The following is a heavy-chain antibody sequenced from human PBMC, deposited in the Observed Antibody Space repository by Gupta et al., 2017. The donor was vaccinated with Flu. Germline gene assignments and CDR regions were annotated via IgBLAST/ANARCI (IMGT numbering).Heavy chain of an antibody. V-gene: IGHV3-74*01. CDR2: IKSDGSST. CDR3: ARDRKDDYSGLIRYFDL. Sequence: EVQVVESGGGLVQPGGSLRLSCAASGFTFSSHWMHWVRQAPGKGLVWVSRIKSDGSSTDYADSVKGRFTVSRDNAKNTLFLQMNSLRAEDTAVYYCARDRKDDYSGLIRYFDLWGRGTLVTVSS. D-gene: IGHD3-16*01. CDR1: GFTFSSHW. J-gene: IGHJ2*01.